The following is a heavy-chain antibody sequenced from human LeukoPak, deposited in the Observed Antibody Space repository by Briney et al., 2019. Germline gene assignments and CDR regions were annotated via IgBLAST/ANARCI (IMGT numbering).Heavy chain of an antibody. CDR2: ISGGGSKT. CDR1: RSTFITGG. Sequence: GGSLRLSCAASRSTFITGGMTWLRQAPGKGLEWVSSISGGGSKTYYTDSVKARFTISRDNSKKTLYLQMNSLRLEATAVYYCAQNGPSASSAPKLVYFDYWGQGTLVTVSS. J-gene: IGHJ4*01. CDR3: AQNGPSASSAPKLVYFDY. D-gene: IGHD6-19*01. V-gene: IGHV3-23*01.